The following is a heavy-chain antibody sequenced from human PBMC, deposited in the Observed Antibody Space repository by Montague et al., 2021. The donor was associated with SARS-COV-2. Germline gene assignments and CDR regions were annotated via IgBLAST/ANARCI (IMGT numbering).Heavy chain of an antibody. CDR1: GFTFSTYW. Sequence: SLRLSCAASGFTFSTYWMTWVRQAPGKGLEWVANIKQDGSETYYVDSIKGRFTVSRDNGKNSLFLQMNGLRVEDTAVYYCARGPLWETGSYYKEHYFDHWDQGTLVTVAS. CDR2: IKQDGSET. V-gene: IGHV3-7*01. D-gene: IGHD1-26*01. CDR3: ARGPLWETGSYYKEHYFDH. J-gene: IGHJ4*02.